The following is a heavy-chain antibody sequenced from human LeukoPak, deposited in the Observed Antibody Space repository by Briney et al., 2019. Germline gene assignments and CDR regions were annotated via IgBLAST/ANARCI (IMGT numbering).Heavy chain of an antibody. D-gene: IGHD6-19*01. V-gene: IGHV4-59*01. J-gene: IGHJ4*02. CDR1: GGSISSYY. CDR3: ARECSSRWYYY. CDR2: IYYSGST. Sequence: SETLSLTCTVSGGSISSYYWSWIRQPPGKGLEWIGYIYYSGSTNYNPSLKSRVTISVDTSKNQFSLQLISVTAADTAVYYCARECSSRWYYYWGQGTLVTVSS.